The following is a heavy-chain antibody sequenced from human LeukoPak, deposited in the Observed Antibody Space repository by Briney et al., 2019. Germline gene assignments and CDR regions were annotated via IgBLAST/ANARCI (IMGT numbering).Heavy chain of an antibody. J-gene: IGHJ4*02. CDR2: ISPDGSTK. CDR1: GFTFNRSW. V-gene: IGHV3-7*03. D-gene: IGHD6-13*01. CDR3: ATGASGSWDF. Sequence: PGGSLRLSCAASGFTFNRSWMSWVRQPPGKGLEWVANISPDGSTKYHMDSVKGRFTISRDNAKDSLYLEMSRLRDDDTAMYYCATGASGSWDFGGQGTLVTVSS.